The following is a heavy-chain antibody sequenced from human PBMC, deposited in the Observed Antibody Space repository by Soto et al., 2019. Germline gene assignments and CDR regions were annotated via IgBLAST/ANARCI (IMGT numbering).Heavy chain of an antibody. CDR1: GYTFTSYD. J-gene: IGHJ2*01. CDR3: ARRGFSSSWGYWYFDL. V-gene: IGHV1-8*01. D-gene: IGHD6-13*01. CDR2: MNPNSGKT. Sequence: QVPLVQSGAEVKKPGASVKVSCKASGYTFTSYDINWVRQATGQGLEWMGWMNPNSGKTGYAQKFQGRVTMTRNTSISTAYMELSTLRSEDTAVYFCARRGFSSSWGYWYFDLWGRGTLVTVSS.